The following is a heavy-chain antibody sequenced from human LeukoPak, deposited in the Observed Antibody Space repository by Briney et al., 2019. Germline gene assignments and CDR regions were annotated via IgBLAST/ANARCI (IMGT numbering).Heavy chain of an antibody. CDR3: AKPGYVTSGWFDF. V-gene: IGHV3-23*01. CDR2: ITGSGSHT. J-gene: IGHJ4*02. D-gene: IGHD6-19*01. CDR1: GFTFSSCG. Sequence: QAGGSLRLSCAASGFTFSSCGMSWVRQAPGKGLEWVSTITGSGSHTYYADSVKGRFTISRDNSKNTLYLQMNSLRAEDTAIYYCAKPGYVTSGWFDFWGQGTLVTVSS.